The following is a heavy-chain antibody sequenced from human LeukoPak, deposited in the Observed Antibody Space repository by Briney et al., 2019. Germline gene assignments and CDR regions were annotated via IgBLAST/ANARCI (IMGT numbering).Heavy chain of an antibody. CDR2: IGGGGSDT. CDR3: AKVGTVYFPLDF. V-gene: IGHV3-23*01. J-gene: IGHJ4*02. CDR1: GFNFWNTG. Sequence: GGSLRLSCAVAGFNFWNTGMSWVRQAPGKGLEWVSAIGGGGSDTKYTDSVKGRFTILRDISKNTLYLQMNSLRAGDTAVYYCAKVGTVYFPLDFWGQGTLVTVSS. D-gene: IGHD2/OR15-2a*01.